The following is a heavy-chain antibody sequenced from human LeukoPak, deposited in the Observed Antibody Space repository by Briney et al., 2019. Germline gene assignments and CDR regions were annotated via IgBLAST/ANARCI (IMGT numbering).Heavy chain of an antibody. CDR1: GGSVSSGSYY. J-gene: IGHJ6*02. V-gene: IGHV4-61*01. CDR2: IYYSGST. D-gene: IGHD5-12*01. Sequence: SETLSLTCTVSGGSVSSGSYYWSWIRQPPGKGLEWIGYIYYSGSTNYNPSLKSRVTISVDTSKNQFSLKLSSVTAADTAVYYCARLGYSGYEGYYYYGMDVWGQGTTVTGSS. CDR3: ARLGYSGYEGYYYYGMDV.